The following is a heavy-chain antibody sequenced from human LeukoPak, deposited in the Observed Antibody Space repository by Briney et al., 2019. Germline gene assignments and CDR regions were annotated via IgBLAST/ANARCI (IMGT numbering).Heavy chain of an antibody. CDR3: ARDRLFRGGVPALHYYMDV. CDR2: IKHDGSEK. Sequence: GGSLRLSCAISGFTFSSYWMSWVRQAPGRGLEWVANIKHDGSEKYYVDSVKGRFTISRDNAKNSLYLQMNSLRAEDTAVYYCARDRLFRGGVPALHYYMDVWGKGTTVTVSS. CDR1: GFTFSSYW. D-gene: IGHD2-2*01. J-gene: IGHJ6*03. V-gene: IGHV3-7*01.